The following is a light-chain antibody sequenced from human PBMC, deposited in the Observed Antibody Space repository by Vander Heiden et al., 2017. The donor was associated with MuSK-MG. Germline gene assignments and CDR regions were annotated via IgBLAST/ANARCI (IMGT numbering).Light chain of an antibody. CDR2: EAS. CDR3: QQRSNWFPIT. Sequence: EIVLTQSPSTLSLSPGERATISCRASQSVSSYLAWYQQKPGKAPRLLIYEASNRATGIPARFSGSGSGTDFTLTISSLEPEDFAAYYCQQRSNWFPITFGQGTRLEIK. J-gene: IGKJ5*01. V-gene: IGKV3-11*01. CDR1: QSVSSY.